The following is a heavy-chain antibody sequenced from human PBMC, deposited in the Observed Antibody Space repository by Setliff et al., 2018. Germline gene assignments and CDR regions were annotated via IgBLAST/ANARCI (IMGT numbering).Heavy chain of an antibody. Sequence: GESLKISCKGSGYTFSNYWVGWVRQMPGKGLEWMGVIYAGDSDTRYSPSFQGQVTFSADKSISTAYLQWSTLKASDTAMYYCARLGSSSWYNDVFDFWGPETMVTVSS. CDR3: ARLGSSSWYNDVFDF. J-gene: IGHJ3*01. V-gene: IGHV5-51*01. CDR1: GYTFSNYW. D-gene: IGHD6-13*01. CDR2: IYAGDSDT.